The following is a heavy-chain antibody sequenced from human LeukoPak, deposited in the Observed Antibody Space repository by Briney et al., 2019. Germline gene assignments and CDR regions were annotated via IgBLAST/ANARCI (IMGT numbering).Heavy chain of an antibody. V-gene: IGHV3-74*01. Sequence: GGSLRLSCAASGFTFSSYWMHWVRQAPGKGLVWVSRINSDGSSTSHADSVKGRFTISRDNAKNTLYLQMNSLRAEDTAVYYCARAPLGYCSGGSCYGGFNWFDPWGQGTLVTVSS. CDR1: GFTFSSYW. CDR3: ARAPLGYCSGGSCYGGFNWFDP. CDR2: INSDGSST. J-gene: IGHJ5*02. D-gene: IGHD2-15*01.